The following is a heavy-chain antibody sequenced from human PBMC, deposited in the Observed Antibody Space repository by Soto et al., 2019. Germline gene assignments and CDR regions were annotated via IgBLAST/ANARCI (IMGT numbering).Heavy chain of an antibody. D-gene: IGHD6-13*01. V-gene: IGHV3-21*01. Sequence: EVQLVESGGYLVKPGGSLRLSCAASGFTFSNYSMNWVRQAPGKGLEWVSSISSTTYYIYYADSVKGRFSISRDNAKNSLFLQMNSLRVEDTAVYYCARDHPDREQELALYYNGMDVWGRGTTVTVSS. CDR1: GFTFSNYS. J-gene: IGHJ6*02. CDR2: ISSTTYYI. CDR3: ARDHPDREQELALYYNGMDV.